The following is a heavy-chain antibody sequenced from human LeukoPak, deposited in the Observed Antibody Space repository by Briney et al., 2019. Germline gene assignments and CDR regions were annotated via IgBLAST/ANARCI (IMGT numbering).Heavy chain of an antibody. CDR3: ASGGYSYGFDY. J-gene: IGHJ4*02. D-gene: IGHD5-18*01. CDR2: IFYSGST. Sequence: SETLSLTCSVSGGSINSYGYYWAWIRQPPGKRPEWIGSIFYSGSTHYNPSLQSRITISADTSKGQFSLKLSSVTAADTAMYYCASGGYSYGFDYWGQGTLVTVSS. CDR1: GGSINSYGYY. V-gene: IGHV4-39*01.